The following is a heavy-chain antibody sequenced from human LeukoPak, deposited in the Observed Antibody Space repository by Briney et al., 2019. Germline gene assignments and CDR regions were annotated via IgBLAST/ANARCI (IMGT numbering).Heavy chain of an antibody. CDR3: AKDRACGQWNCQGSDY. V-gene: IGHV3-23*01. J-gene: IGHJ4*02. CDR1: GFTFSSYW. CDR2: VSDSGDGT. D-gene: IGHD1-7*01. Sequence: GGSPRLSCAASGFTFSSYWMTWVRQAPGKGLEWVLGVSDSGDGTHYADSVKGRFTISGDNSKNTLYLQMNNLRAEDTAVYYCAKDRACGQWNCQGSDYWGQGTLVTVSS.